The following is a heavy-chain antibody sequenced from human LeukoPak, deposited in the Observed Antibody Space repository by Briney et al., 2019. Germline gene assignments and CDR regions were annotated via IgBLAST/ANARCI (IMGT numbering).Heavy chain of an antibody. Sequence: SGGSLRLSCAASGFTFSSNWMHWVRQAPGKGLVWVSRINEDGSTTNYADSVKGRSTIFRDNAKNTLYLQMNSLRAEDTAAYYCVRDLGGRSGHWGQGTLVTVSS. CDR3: VRDLGGRSGH. CDR2: INEDGSTT. V-gene: IGHV3-74*01. D-gene: IGHD1-26*01. CDR1: GFTFSSNW. J-gene: IGHJ4*02.